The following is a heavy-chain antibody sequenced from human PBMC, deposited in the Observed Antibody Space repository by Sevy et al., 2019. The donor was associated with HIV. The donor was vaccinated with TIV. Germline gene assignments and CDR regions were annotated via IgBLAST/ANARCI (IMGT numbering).Heavy chain of an antibody. CDR3: ARAVEDYSDSSAWDWYFDL. J-gene: IGHJ2*01. Sequence: GGSLRLSCAASGFTVSGNYMSWVRQAPGKGLEWVSGIFSGGNTHFADPVKGRFTISRDNSKNTLSVQMNSLSAEDTAVYYCARAVEDYSDSSAWDWYFDLWGRGTLVTVSS. V-gene: IGHV3-66*01. CDR2: IFSGGNT. CDR1: GFTVSGNY. D-gene: IGHD3-22*01.